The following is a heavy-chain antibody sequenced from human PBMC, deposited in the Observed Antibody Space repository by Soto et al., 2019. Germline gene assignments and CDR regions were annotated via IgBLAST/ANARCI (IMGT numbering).Heavy chain of an antibody. D-gene: IGHD3-22*01. Sequence: PSETLSLTCAVYGGSFSSYYWSWIRQPPGKGLEWIGEINHSGSTNYNPSLESRLTILVDTSRNQFSLKLTSVTAADTAVYYCASIRRPKSFETSGYYPYNWSEPWGQGTLVTVSS. CDR2: INHSGST. CDR1: GGSFSSYY. V-gene: IGHV4-34*01. J-gene: IGHJ5*02. CDR3: ASIRRPKSFETSGYYPYNWSEP.